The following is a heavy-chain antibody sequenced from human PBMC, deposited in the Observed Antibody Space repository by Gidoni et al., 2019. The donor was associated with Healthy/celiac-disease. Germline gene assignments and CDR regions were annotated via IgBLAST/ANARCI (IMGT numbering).Heavy chain of an antibody. J-gene: IGHJ4*02. D-gene: IGHD3-10*01. CDR1: DFTFSRYG. Sequence: QVQLVESGGGVVQPGGSLRLSCAASDFTFSRYGMNWVRQAPGKGLEWVAFIRYDESNKYYADSVKGRFTISRDNSKNTLYLKMNSLRAEDTAVYYCAKDRAGAFDYWDQGTLVTVSS. CDR3: AKDRAGAFDY. V-gene: IGHV3-30*02. CDR2: IRYDESNK.